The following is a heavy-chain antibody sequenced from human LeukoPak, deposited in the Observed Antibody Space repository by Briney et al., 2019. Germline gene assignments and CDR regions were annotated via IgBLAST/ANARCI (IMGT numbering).Heavy chain of an antibody. CDR2: ISSSAGTI. CDR1: GFTFSDYY. D-gene: IGHD5-24*01. J-gene: IGHJ4*02. Sequence: GGSLRLSCAASGFTFSDYYMSWIRQAPGKGLEWVSYISSSAGTIHYADSVKGRFTISRDNAKNSLYLQMNSLRAGDTAVYYCAKDTIWVFDYWGQGTLVTVSS. V-gene: IGHV3-11*01. CDR3: AKDTIWVFDY.